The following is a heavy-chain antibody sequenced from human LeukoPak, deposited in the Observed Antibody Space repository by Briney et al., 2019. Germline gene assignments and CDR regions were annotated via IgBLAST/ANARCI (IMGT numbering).Heavy chain of an antibody. CDR1: GDSVGRNGVA. J-gene: IGHJ4*02. V-gene: IGHV6-1*01. CDR3: TRGQKSAFDY. Sequence: SQTLSLTCAISGDSVGRNGVAWNWIRQSPPRGLEWLGRTYCRPNCYPDYALSMKSRITIISDTSNNQFYLHLNSVTPEDTAVYYCTRGQKSAFDYWGQGTLVTVSS. CDR2: TYCRPNCYP.